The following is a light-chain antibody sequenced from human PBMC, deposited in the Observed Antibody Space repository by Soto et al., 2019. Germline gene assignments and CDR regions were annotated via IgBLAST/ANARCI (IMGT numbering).Light chain of an antibody. CDR2: LNSDGSH. V-gene: IGLV4-69*01. J-gene: IGLJ2*01. CDR3: QTWGSGTVV. Sequence: QLVLTQSPSASASLGASVKLTCTLSSGHSSYAIAWHQQQPEKGPRYLVKLNSDGSHSKGGGSPDRFSGSSSGAERYLTISSLHSEDEADYCCQTWGSGTVVFGGGTKVTVL. CDR1: SGHSSYA.